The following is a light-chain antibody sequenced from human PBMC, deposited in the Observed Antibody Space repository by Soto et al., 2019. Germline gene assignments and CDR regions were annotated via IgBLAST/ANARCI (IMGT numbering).Light chain of an antibody. V-gene: IGLV2-14*01. J-gene: IGLJ1*01. CDR1: SSDVGAYNS. CDR3: SSYTSSSTLYV. CDR2: DVS. Sequence: QSALTQPASVSGSPGLSITISCTGTSSDVGAYNSVSWYQQHPDKAPKLMIYDVSNRPSGVSNRFSGSKSGNTASLTISGLQAEDEADYYCSSYTSSSTLYVFGTGTKSPS.